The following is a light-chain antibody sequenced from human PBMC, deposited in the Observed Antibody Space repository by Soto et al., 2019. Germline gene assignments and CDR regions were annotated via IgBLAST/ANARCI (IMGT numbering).Light chain of an antibody. V-gene: IGLV2-14*03. Sequence: QSVLTQPASVSASPGQSITISCTGTRGDIGGYNYVSWYQQHPGKAPKLMIYDVYHRPSGVSNRFSASKSGNTAPLTISGLQAEDEADYYCSSYTSSTTLVFGTGTKVTVL. CDR2: DVY. J-gene: IGLJ1*01. CDR1: RGDIGGYNY. CDR3: SSYTSSTTLV.